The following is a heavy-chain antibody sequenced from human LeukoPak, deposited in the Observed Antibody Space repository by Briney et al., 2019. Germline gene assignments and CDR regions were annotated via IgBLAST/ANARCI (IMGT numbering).Heavy chain of an antibody. D-gene: IGHD1-26*01. J-gene: IGHJ4*02. CDR2: VYSDGSST. Sequence: GGSLRLSCAASGFTFSRHRMHWVRDAPGKGLLWVARVYSDGSSTNYADSVKGRYTNSRDNAMNTLYLQMNSLRAEDTAVYYCARETILPLDYWGQGTLVTVSS. CDR3: ARETILPLDY. V-gene: IGHV3-74*01. CDR1: GFTFSRHR.